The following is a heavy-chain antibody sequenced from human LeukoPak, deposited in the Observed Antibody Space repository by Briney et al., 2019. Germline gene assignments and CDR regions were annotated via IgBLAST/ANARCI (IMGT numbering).Heavy chain of an antibody. CDR3: ARDGESSLAS. CDR1: GFTVSSNY. Sequence: GGSLRLSCAASGFTVSSNYMSWVRQAPGKGLEWVSVIYSGGSTYYADSVKGRFTISRDNSTNTLYLQMNSLRADDTAAYYYARDGESSLASWGQGTLVPASS. CDR2: IYSGGST. D-gene: IGHD3-10*01. J-gene: IGHJ5*02. V-gene: IGHV3-66*02.